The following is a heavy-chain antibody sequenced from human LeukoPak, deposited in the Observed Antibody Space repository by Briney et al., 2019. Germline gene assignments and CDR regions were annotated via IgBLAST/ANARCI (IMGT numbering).Heavy chain of an antibody. Sequence: VASVKVSCKASGDIFSSNGINWVRQAPGQGLEWLGRIIPSLGTTDYAQKFQGRVKIIADESTSTAHMELSSLRFEDTAMYYCARGEWYSDRSYYYGMDVWGQGTTVTVSS. CDR2: IIPSLGTT. CDR1: GDIFSSNG. J-gene: IGHJ6*02. CDR3: ARGEWYSDRSYYYGMDV. D-gene: IGHD3-3*01. V-gene: IGHV1-69*15.